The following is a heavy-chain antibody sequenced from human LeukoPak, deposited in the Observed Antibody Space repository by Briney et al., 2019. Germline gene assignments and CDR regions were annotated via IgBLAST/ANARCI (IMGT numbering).Heavy chain of an antibody. CDR3: AKDPEYKGSSSGTFDL. V-gene: IGHV3-30-3*02. CDR1: GFTFSSYA. CDR2: ISYDGSNK. Sequence: GGSLRLSCAASGFTFSSYAMHWVRQAPGKGLEWVAVISYDGSNKYYADSVKGRFTISRDNSKNTLYLQMSSLRAEDTAVYYCAKDPEYKGSSSGTFDLWGQGTLVTVSS. D-gene: IGHD6-6*01. J-gene: IGHJ4*02.